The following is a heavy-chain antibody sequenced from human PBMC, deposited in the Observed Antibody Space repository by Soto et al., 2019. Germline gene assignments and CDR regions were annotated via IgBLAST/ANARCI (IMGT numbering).Heavy chain of an antibody. CDR3: ARGGYCSSTSCSGDYGMDV. CDR2: IWYDGSNK. Sequence: QVQLVESGGGVVQPGRSLRLSCAASGFTFSSYGMHWVRQAPGKGLEWVAVIWYDGSNKYYADSVKGRFTISRDNSKNTLYLQMNSLRAEDTAVYYCARGGYCSSTSCSGDYGMDVWGKGTTVTVSS. J-gene: IGHJ6*04. V-gene: IGHV3-33*01. D-gene: IGHD2-2*01. CDR1: GFTFSSYG.